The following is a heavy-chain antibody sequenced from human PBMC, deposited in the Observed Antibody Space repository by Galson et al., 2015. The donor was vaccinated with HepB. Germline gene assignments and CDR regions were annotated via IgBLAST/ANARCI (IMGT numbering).Heavy chain of an antibody. CDR3: SRLGDLSGYSSR. J-gene: IGHJ4*02. CDR2: IRSKAYSYAT. Sequence: LRLSCAASGFTFSGSAIHWVRQAFGNAPEWVGLIRSKAYSYATLYVPSLKGRFTISRDDSKNMAYLHMKSLKTEDTAMYSCSRLGDLSGYSSRWGQGTLVTVSS. CDR1: GFTFSGSA. V-gene: IGHV3-73*01. D-gene: IGHD6-13*01.